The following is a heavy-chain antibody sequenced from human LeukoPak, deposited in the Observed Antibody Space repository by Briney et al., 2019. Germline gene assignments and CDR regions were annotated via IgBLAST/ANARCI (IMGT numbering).Heavy chain of an antibody. V-gene: IGHV1-69*13. D-gene: IGHD3-22*01. CDR3: ARSDSSGYYYFGY. CDR2: IIPIFGTA. CDR1: GGTFSSYA. J-gene: IGHJ4*02. Sequence: GASVKVSFKASGGTFSSYAISWVRQAPGQGLEWMGGIIPIFGTANYAQKFQGRVTITADESTSTAYMELSSLRSEDTAVYYCARSDSSGYYYFGYWGQGTLVTVSS.